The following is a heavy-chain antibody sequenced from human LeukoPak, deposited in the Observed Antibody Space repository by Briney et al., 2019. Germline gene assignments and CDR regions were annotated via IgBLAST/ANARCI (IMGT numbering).Heavy chain of an antibody. CDR3: MKDLALAGTGGGFDV. V-gene: IGHV3-23*01. D-gene: IGHD6-19*01. CDR2: ISGGGDKA. Sequence: GGSLRLSCAASGFTFSTYAINWVRQAPGKGLQWVSGISGGGDKAYYADSVNGRFTISRDNSKNTVSLQMSSLRAEDTALYYCMKDLALAGTGGGFDVWGQGTRVAVSS. J-gene: IGHJ3*01. CDR1: GFTFSTYA.